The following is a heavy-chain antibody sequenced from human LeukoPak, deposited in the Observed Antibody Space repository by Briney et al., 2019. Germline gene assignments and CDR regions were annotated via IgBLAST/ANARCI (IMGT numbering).Heavy chain of an antibody. CDR3: ARPSSLMYYDILTGYEGYNWFDP. D-gene: IGHD3-9*01. V-gene: IGHV1-2*02. Sequence: ASVKVSCKASGYTFTGYYMHWVRQAPGQGLEWMGWINPNSGGTNYAQKFQGRVTMTRDTSISTAYMELSRLRSDDTAVDYCARPSSLMYYDILTGYEGYNWFDPWGQGTLVTVSS. CDR2: INPNSGGT. J-gene: IGHJ5*02. CDR1: GYTFTGYY.